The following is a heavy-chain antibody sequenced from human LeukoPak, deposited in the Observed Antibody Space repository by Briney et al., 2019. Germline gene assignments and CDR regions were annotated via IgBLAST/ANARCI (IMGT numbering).Heavy chain of an antibody. Sequence: ASVKVSCKASVDIFIEGGIRLVCEAPGQGLEWMGWISVYNGNTDYAQKFQGRVTMTTDTSTTTAYMELRSLRSDDTAVYYCAGVQVGGSSSRYYYYYTDFWGKGTTVTVSS. CDR1: VDIFIEGG. D-gene: IGHD3-16*01. V-gene: IGHV1-18*01. CDR2: ISVYNGNT. J-gene: IGHJ6*03. CDR3: AGVQVGGSSSRYYYYYTDF.